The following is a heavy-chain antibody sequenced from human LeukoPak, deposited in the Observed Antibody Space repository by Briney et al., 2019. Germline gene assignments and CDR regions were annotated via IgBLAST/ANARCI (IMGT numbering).Heavy chain of an antibody. V-gene: IGHV4-59*01. J-gene: IGHJ3*02. CDR3: ARKVTRKGGDAFDI. CDR1: GDSISSYY. D-gene: IGHD2-21*02. CDR2: IYYSGST. Sequence: SETLSLTCTVSGDSISSYYWSWIRQPPGRGLEWIGYIYYSGSTNYNPSLMSRVTISIDTSKNQFSLKLSSVTAADTAVYYCARKVTRKGGDAFDIWGQGTMVTVSS.